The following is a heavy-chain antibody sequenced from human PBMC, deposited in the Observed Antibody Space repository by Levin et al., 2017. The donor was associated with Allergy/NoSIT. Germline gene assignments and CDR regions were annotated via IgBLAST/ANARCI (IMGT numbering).Heavy chain of an antibody. D-gene: IGHD1-26*01. V-gene: IGHV4-30-2*01. CDR1: GGSISSGGYS. CDR2: IYHSGST. J-gene: IGHJ4*02. CDR3: ARQSTVVGALGY. Sequence: SETLSLTCAVSGGSISSGGYSWSWIRQPPGKGLEWIGYIYHSGSTYYNPSLKSRVTISVDRSKNQFSLKLSSVTAADTAVYYCARQSTVVGALGYWGQGTLVTVSS.